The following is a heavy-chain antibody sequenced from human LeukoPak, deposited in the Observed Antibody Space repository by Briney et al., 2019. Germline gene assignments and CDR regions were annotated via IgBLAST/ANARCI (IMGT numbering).Heavy chain of an antibody. CDR2: IKQDGSEK. Sequence: PGGSLRLSCAASGFTFSSYWMSWVRQAPGKGLEWVANIKQDGSEKYYVDSVKGRFTISRDNAKNPLYLQMNSLRAEDTAVYYCARDGGGYVAARLDYWGQGTLVTVSS. V-gene: IGHV3-7*01. D-gene: IGHD5-12*01. CDR3: ARDGGGYVAARLDY. CDR1: GFTFSSYW. J-gene: IGHJ4*02.